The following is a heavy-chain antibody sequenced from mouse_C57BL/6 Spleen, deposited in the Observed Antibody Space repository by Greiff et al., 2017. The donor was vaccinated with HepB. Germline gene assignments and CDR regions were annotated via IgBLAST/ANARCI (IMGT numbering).Heavy chain of an antibody. CDR3: VRGGGRDFDY. D-gene: IGHD3-3*01. J-gene: IGHJ2*01. CDR2: IRSKSNNYAT. V-gene: IGHV10-1*01. Sequence: EVKLVESGGGLVQPKGSLKLSCAASGFSFNTYAMNWVRQAPGKGLEWVARIRSKSNNYATYYADSVKDRFTISRDDSESMLYLQMNNLKTEDTAMYYCVRGGGRDFDYWGQGTTLTVSS. CDR1: GFSFNTYA.